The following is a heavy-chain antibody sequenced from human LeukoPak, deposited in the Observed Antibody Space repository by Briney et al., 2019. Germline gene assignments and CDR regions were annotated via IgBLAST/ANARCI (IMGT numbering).Heavy chain of an antibody. Sequence: GGPLRLSCAASGFTFSSYWMSWVRQAPGKGLEWVANIKQDGSEKYYVDSVKGRFTIFRDNAKNSLYLQMNSLRAEDTAVYYCARRYCSGGSCGSYFDYWGQGTLVTVSS. CDR3: ARRYCSGGSCGSYFDY. CDR2: IKQDGSEK. V-gene: IGHV3-7*01. CDR1: GFTFSSYW. J-gene: IGHJ4*02. D-gene: IGHD2-15*01.